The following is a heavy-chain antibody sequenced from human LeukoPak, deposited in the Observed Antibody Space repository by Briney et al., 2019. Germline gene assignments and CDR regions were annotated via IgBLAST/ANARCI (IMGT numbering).Heavy chain of an antibody. CDR3: ARGRSSSWSGWFDP. J-gene: IGHJ5*02. CDR2: IWYDGSNK. Sequence: GGFLRLSCAASGFTFSSYGMHWVRQAPGKGLEWVAVIWYDGSNKYYADSVKGRFTISRDNSKNTLYLQMNSLRAEDTAVYYCARGRSSSWSGWFDPWGQGTLVTVSS. D-gene: IGHD6-13*01. V-gene: IGHV3-33*01. CDR1: GFTFSSYG.